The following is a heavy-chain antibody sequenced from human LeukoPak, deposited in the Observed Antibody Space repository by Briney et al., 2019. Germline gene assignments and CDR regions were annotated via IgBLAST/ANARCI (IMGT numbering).Heavy chain of an antibody. D-gene: IGHD3-22*01. CDR1: GFTFSDYY. CDR3: AREGEYYYDGSGYYFDY. CDR2: ISNSGSTK. V-gene: IGHV3-11*04. J-gene: IGHJ4*02. Sequence: GGSLRLSCAASGFTFSDYYMNWVRQAPGKGLEWVSYISNSGSTKNYADPVKGRFTISRDNAKNSLYLQMNSLRAEDTAVYYCAREGEYYYDGSGYYFDYWGQGTLVTVSS.